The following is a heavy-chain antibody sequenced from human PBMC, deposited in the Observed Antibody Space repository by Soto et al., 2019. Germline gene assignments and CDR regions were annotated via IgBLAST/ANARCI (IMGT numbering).Heavy chain of an antibody. J-gene: IGHJ4*02. CDR3: PRPGAYSSSWYYFDY. Sequence: GESLKISCKGSGYSFTSYWIGWVRQMPGKGLEWMGIIYPGDSDTRYSPSFQGQVTISADKSISTAYLQWCSLKGSDTAMYYCPRPGAYSSSWYYFDYWGQGTLVTVSS. V-gene: IGHV5-51*01. CDR1: GYSFTSYW. D-gene: IGHD6-13*01. CDR2: IYPGDSDT.